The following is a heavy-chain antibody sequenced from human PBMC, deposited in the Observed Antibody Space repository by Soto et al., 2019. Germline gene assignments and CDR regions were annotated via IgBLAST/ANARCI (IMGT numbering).Heavy chain of an antibody. CDR2: ISSSSSYI. V-gene: IGHV3-21*01. D-gene: IGHD3-22*01. CDR3: ARGPRINMIVVAPDS. Sequence: GGSLRLSCAASGFTFSSYSMNWVRQAPGKGLEWVSSISSSSSYIYYADSVKGRFTISRDKDKNSLYLQMNSLRDEDKDVYYCARGPRINMIVVAPDSWGQGTLVTVSS. J-gene: IGHJ4*02. CDR1: GFTFSSYS.